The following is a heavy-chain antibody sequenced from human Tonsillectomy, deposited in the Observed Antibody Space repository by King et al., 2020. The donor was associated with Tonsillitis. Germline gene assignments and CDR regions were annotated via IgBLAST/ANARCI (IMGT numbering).Heavy chain of an antibody. J-gene: IGHJ4*02. V-gene: IGHV5-51*01. D-gene: IGHD3-10*01. Sequence: QLVQSGAEVKKPGESLKISCKASGYSFTTYWIGWVRQMPGKGLEWMGIIYPGDSDTRYSPSFQGQVTISADKSISTAYLQWSSLRASDTAMYYCARLSPYGSGSYYNPFDYWGQGTLVTVSS. CDR1: GYSFTTYW. CDR2: IYPGDSDT. CDR3: ARLSPYGSGSYYNPFDY.